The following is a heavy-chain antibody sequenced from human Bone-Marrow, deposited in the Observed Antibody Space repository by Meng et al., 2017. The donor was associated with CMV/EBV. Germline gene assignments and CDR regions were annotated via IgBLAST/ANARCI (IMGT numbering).Heavy chain of an antibody. V-gene: IGHV1-18*01. Sequence: ASVKVSCKASGYTFTSYGISWVRQAPGQGLEWMGWISAYRGDTNYAQQFQGRVTLTRDTSINTGYMELTRLTSDDTAVYYCARDNNWGPDYWGQGTLVTGSS. CDR2: ISAYRGDT. D-gene: IGHD7-27*01. J-gene: IGHJ4*02. CDR3: ARDNNWGPDY. CDR1: GYTFTSYG.